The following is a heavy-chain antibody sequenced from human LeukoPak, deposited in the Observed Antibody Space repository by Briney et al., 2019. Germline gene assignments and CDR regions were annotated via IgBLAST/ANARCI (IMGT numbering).Heavy chain of an antibody. Sequence: ASVKVSCKASGYTFTSYGISWVRQAPGQGLEWMGWISAYNGNTNYAQKLQGRVTMTTDTSTSTAYMELRSLRSDDTAVYYCARERSSTPYYTSPYFDYWGQGTLVTVSS. CDR1: GYTFTSYG. J-gene: IGHJ4*02. D-gene: IGHD2-2*01. CDR2: ISAYNGNT. CDR3: ARERSSTPYYTSPYFDY. V-gene: IGHV1-18*01.